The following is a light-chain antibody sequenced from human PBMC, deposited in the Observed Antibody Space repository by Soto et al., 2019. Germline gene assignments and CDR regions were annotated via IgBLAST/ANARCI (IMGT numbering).Light chain of an antibody. CDR3: SSYAGSNNG. Sequence: QSALTHPPSASGSPGQSVTISCTGTSSDVGGYNYVSWYQQHPGKAPKLMIYEVSKRPSGVPDRFSGSKSGNTASLTVSGIQAEDEADYYCSSYAGSNNGFGGGTKLTVL. CDR1: SSDVGGYNY. CDR2: EVS. J-gene: IGLJ2*01. V-gene: IGLV2-8*01.